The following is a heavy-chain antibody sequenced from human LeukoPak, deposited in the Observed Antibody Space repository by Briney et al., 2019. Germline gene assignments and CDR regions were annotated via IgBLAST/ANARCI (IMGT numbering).Heavy chain of an antibody. Sequence: VASVKVSCKASGYTFTNYAVHWVRQAPGQRLEWMGWINAGSGNTKCSQKFQGRVTITRDTSASTAYLELSSLTSEDTAVYYCARDRRGYYYYYGMDVWGQGTTVTVSS. CDR2: INAGSGNT. J-gene: IGHJ6*02. D-gene: IGHD2/OR15-2a*01. V-gene: IGHV1-3*01. CDR1: GYTFTNYA. CDR3: ARDRRGYYYYYGMDV.